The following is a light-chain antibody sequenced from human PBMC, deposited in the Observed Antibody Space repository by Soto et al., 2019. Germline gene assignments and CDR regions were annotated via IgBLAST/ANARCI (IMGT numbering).Light chain of an antibody. V-gene: IGLV2-14*01. CDR1: RSNVGAYNY. J-gene: IGLJ1*01. CDR2: EVT. CDR3: SSFTSRFTFV. Sequence: QSALTQPASVSGSPGQSIAISCPGTRSNVGAYNYVSWYQQHPGKAPKLMISEVTNRPSGVSDRFSGSKSGNTASLTISGLQAEDEADYYCSSFTSRFTFVFGTGTKVTVL.